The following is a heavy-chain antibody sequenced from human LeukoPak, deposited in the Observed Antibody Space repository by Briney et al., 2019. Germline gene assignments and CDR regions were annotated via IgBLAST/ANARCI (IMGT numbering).Heavy chain of an antibody. CDR1: GYTFTGYY. CDR2: INPNSGGT. V-gene: IGHV1-2*06. J-gene: IGHJ4*02. CDR3: ARDTYYYDSSGYYSPDDY. Sequence: GASVKVSCKASGYTFTGYYMHWVRQAPGQGLEWMGRINPNSGGTNYAQKFRGRVTMTRDTSISTAYMELSRLRSDDTAVYYCARDTYYYDSSGYYSPDDYWGQGTLVTVSS. D-gene: IGHD3-22*01.